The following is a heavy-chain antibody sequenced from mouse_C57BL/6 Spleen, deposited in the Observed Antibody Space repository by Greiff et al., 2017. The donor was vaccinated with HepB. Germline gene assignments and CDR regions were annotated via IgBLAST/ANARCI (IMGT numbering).Heavy chain of an antibody. CDR2: INPGSGGT. CDR3: ARRGYYGSSPWFAY. D-gene: IGHD1-1*01. V-gene: IGHV1-54*01. Sequence: QVQLQQSGAELVRPGPSVKVSCKASGYAFTNYLIEWVKQRPGQGLEWIGVINPGSGGTNYNEKLQGKATLTADKSSSTAYMQLSSLTSEDSAVYFCARRGYYGSSPWFAYWGQGTLVTVSA. CDR1: GYAFTNYL. J-gene: IGHJ3*01.